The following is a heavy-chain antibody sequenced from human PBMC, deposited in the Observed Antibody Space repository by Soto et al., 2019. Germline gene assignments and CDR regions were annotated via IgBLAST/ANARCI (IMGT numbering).Heavy chain of an antibody. D-gene: IGHD6-6*01. J-gene: IGHJ6*03. CDR1: GFTFSSYA. V-gene: IGHV3-23*01. Sequence: EVQLLESGGGLVQPGGSLRLSCAASGFTFSSYAMSWVRQAPGKGLEWVSAISGSGGSTYYADSVQGRFTISRDNSKNTLYLHMNSLRAEDTAVYYCAKGRYSSSSYYYYMDVWGKGTTVTVSS. CDR2: ISGSGGST. CDR3: AKGRYSSSSYYYYMDV.